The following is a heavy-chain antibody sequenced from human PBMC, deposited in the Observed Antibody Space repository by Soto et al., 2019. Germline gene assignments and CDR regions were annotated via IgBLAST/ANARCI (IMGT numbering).Heavy chain of an antibody. CDR3: AKAPIAAARYNWFDP. Sequence: PGGSLRLSCAASGFTFSSYAMSWVRQATGKGLEWVSAISGSGGSTYYADSVKGRFTISRDNSKNTLYLQMNSLRAEDTAVYYCAKAPIAAARYNWFDPWGQGTLVTVSS. CDR1: GFTFSSYA. V-gene: IGHV3-23*01. D-gene: IGHD6-13*01. J-gene: IGHJ5*02. CDR2: ISGSGGST.